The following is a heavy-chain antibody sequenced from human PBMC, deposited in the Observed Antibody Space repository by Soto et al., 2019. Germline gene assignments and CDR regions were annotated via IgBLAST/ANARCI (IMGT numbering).Heavy chain of an antibody. Sequence: SETLSLTCTVSGGSISSSSYYWGWIRQPPGKGLEWIGSIYYSGSTYYNPSLKSRVTISVDTSKNQFSLKLSSVTAADTAVYYCARQGGDSIFGVVNDFDYWGQGTLVTVSS. J-gene: IGHJ4*02. CDR1: GGSISSSSYY. CDR2: IYYSGST. D-gene: IGHD3-3*01. V-gene: IGHV4-39*01. CDR3: ARQGGDSIFGVVNDFDY.